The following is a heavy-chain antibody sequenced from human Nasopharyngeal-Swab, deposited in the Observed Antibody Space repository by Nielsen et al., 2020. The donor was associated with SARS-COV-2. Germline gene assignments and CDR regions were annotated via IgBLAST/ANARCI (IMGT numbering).Heavy chain of an antibody. J-gene: IGHJ5*02. CDR3: ARDAYSSGWYGGWFDP. CDR2: TWYDGSNK. V-gene: IGHV3-33*01. Sequence: GESLKISCAASGFTFSSYGMHWVRQAPGKGLEWVAVTWYDGSNKYYADSVKGRFTISRDNSKNTLYLQMNSLRVEDTAVYYCARDAYSSGWYGGWFDPWGQGTLVTVSS. CDR1: GFTFSSYG. D-gene: IGHD6-19*01.